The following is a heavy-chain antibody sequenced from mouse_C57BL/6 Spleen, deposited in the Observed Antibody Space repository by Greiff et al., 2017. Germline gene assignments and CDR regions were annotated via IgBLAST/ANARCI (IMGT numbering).Heavy chain of an antibody. V-gene: IGHV1-74*01. CDR3: AIDAYYVAY. J-gene: IGHJ2*01. CDR2: IHPSDGDT. Sequence: QVQLQQPGAELVKPGASVKVSCKASGYTFTSYWMHWVKQRPGQGLEWIGKIHPSDGDTNYNEKFKGKATLTVDKSSSTAYMQLSSLTSEDSAVYVCAIDAYYVAYWGQGTTLTVSS. CDR1: GYTFTSYW.